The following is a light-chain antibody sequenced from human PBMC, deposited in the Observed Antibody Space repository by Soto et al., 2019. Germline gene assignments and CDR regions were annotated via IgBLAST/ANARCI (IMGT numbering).Light chain of an antibody. J-gene: IGKJ1*01. CDR1: QSIDNL. Sequence: DVQMTQSPSTLSASVGDRVTITFRASQSIDNLLAWYQQTPGKAPKLLIYKASSLASGVPSRFSGGGSVIEFTLTISSLQPEDVATYYCQQCYFYPQTFGQGTKVEIK. V-gene: IGKV1-5*03. CDR2: KAS. CDR3: QQCYFYPQT.